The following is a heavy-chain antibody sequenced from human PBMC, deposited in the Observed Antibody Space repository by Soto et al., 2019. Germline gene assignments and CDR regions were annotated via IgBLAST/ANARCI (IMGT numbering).Heavy chain of an antibody. CDR3: ARDLGYSSSWYYYYYGMDV. D-gene: IGHD6-13*01. J-gene: IGHJ6*02. V-gene: IGHV1-18*01. CDR2: ISAYNGNT. CDR1: GYTFTSYG. Sequence: QVQLVQSGAEVKKPGASVKVSCKASGYTFTSYGISWVRQAPGQGLEWMGWISAYNGNTNYAQKLQGRVTMTTDTSTSTAYMELRRLRSDDTAVYYCARDLGYSSSWYYYYYGMDVWGQGTTVTVSS.